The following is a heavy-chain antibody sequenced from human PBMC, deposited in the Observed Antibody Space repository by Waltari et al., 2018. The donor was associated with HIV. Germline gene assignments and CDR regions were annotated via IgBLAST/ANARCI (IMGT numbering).Heavy chain of an antibody. CDR3: ARQPDFWSGYLDY. Sequence: QLQLQESGPGLVKPSETLSLTCTVSGGSISSSSYYWGWIRQPPGKGLEWIGCIYYSGTTYYNPSLKSRVTISVDTSKNQFSLKLSSVTAADTAVYYCARQPDFWSGYLDYWGQGTLVTVSS. J-gene: IGHJ4*02. CDR1: GGSISSSSYY. V-gene: IGHV4-39*01. CDR2: IYYSGTT. D-gene: IGHD3-3*01.